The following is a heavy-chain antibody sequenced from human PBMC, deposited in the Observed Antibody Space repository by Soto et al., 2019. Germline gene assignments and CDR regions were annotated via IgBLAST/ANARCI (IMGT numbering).Heavy chain of an antibody. CDR2: VNHSGTT. V-gene: IGHV4-34*01. CDR1: GGSFSGYY. J-gene: IGHJ4*02. D-gene: IGHD2-2*01. CDR3: ARGIGYCSSINCYSSRRLRFDS. Sequence: QVQLQQWGAGLLKPSETLSLTCAVYGGSFSGYYWTWIRQSPEKGLEWIGEVNHSGTTYYNPSLKTRVTISVHTPKTHFSLKMSSVTAADTAVYYCARGIGYCSSINCYSSRRLRFDSWGQGTLVTVYS.